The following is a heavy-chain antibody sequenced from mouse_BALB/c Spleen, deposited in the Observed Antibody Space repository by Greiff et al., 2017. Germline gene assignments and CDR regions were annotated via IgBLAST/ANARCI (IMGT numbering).Heavy chain of an antibody. CDR1: GYAFTNYL. CDR2: INPGSGGT. CDR3: ARCTTGFAY. D-gene: IGHD2-14*01. J-gene: IGHJ3*01. Sequence: VKLQESGAELVRPGTSVKVSCKASGYAFTNYLIEWVKQRPGQGLEWIGVINPGSGGTNYNEKFKGKATLTADKSSSTAYMQLSSLTSDDSAVYFCARCTTGFAYWGQGTLVTVSA. V-gene: IGHV1-54*01.